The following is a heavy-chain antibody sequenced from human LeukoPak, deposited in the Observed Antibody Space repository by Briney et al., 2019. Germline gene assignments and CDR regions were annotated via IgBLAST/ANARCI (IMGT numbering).Heavy chain of an antibody. V-gene: IGHV4-34*01. CDR1: GGSFSGYY. CDR2: INHSGST. D-gene: IGHD3/OR15-3a*01. Sequence: PSETLSLTCAVYGGSFSGYYWSWIRQPPGKGLDWIGEINHSGSTNYNPSLKSRVTISVDTSKNQLSLKLSSVTAADTAVYYCARGRTGYPPIGYFDYWGQGTLVTVSS. CDR3: ARGRTGYPPIGYFDY. J-gene: IGHJ4*02.